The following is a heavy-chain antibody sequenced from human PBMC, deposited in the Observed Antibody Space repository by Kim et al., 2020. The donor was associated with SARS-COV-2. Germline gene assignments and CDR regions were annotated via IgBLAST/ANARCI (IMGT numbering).Heavy chain of an antibody. J-gene: IGHJ6*02. Sequence: SLKGRVTISVDTSKNKFSLKLSSVTAADTAVYYCATLVGAMKDYYYGMDVWGQGTTVTVSS. CDR3: ATLVGAMKDYYYGMDV. D-gene: IGHD1-26*01. V-gene: IGHV4-34*01.